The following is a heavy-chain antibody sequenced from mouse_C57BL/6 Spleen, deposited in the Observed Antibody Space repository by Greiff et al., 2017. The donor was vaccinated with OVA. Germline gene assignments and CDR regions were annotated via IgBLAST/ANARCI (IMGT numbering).Heavy chain of an antibody. CDR1: GFTFSSYA. V-gene: IGHV5-9-1*02. J-gene: IGHJ2*01. Sequence: EVMLVESGEGLVKPGGSLKLSCAASGFTFSSYAMSWVRQTPEKRLEWVAYISSGGDYIYYADTVKGRFTISRDNARNTLYLQMSSLKSEDTAMYYCTREETGTLYFDYWGQGTTLTVSS. D-gene: IGHD4-1*01. CDR3: TREETGTLYFDY. CDR2: ISSGGDYI.